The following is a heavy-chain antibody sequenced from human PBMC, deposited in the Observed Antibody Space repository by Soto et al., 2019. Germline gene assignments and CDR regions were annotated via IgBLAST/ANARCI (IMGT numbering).Heavy chain of an antibody. Sequence: ETLSLTCAVYGGSFSGYYWSWIRQPPGKGLEWIGEINHSGSTNYNPSLKSRVTISVDTSKNLVYLQMSRLRLDDTAVYFCAKEGRLASPAGDYFDSWGPGTLVTVSS. J-gene: IGHJ4*02. V-gene: IGHV4-34*01. CDR1: GGSFSGYY. D-gene: IGHD3-10*01. CDR2: INHSGST. CDR3: AKEGRLASPAGDYFDS.